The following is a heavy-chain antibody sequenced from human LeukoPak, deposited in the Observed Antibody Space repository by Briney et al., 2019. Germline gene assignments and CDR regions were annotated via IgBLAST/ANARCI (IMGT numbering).Heavy chain of an antibody. CDR1: GYTFTGYY. D-gene: IGHD3-22*01. Sequence: ASVKVSCKASGYTFTGYYMHWVRQAPGQGLEWMGWISAYNGNTNYAQKLQGRVTMTTDTSTSTAYMELRSLRSDDTAVYYCAREGSYDSSGYYYVVWGQGTLVTVSS. CDR3: AREGSYDSSGYYYVV. J-gene: IGHJ4*02. V-gene: IGHV1-18*04. CDR2: ISAYNGNT.